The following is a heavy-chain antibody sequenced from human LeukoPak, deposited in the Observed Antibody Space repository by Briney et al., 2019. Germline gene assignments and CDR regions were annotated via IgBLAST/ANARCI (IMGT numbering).Heavy chain of an antibody. J-gene: IGHJ3*02. Sequence: ASVKVSCKASGGTFSSYTISWVRQAPGQGLEWMGRIIPILGIANYAQKFQGRVTITADKSTSTAYMELSSLRSEDTAVDYCASRIAVAGDRAFDMWGQGTMVTVSS. CDR3: ASRIAVAGDRAFDM. CDR2: IIPILGIA. CDR1: GGTFSSYT. V-gene: IGHV1-69*02. D-gene: IGHD6-19*01.